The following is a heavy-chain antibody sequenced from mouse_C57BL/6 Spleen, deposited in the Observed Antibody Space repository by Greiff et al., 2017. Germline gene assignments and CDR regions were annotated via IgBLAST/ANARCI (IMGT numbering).Heavy chain of an antibody. CDR3: ARQGLAWFAY. CDR2: ISGGGGNT. Sequence: DVMLVESGGGLVKPGGSLKLSCAASGFTFSSYTMSWVRQTPEKRLEWVATISGGGGNTYYPDSVKGRFTISRDKAKNTLYLQMSSLRSEDTALYYCARQGLAWFAYWGQGTLVTVSA. J-gene: IGHJ3*01. V-gene: IGHV5-9*01. D-gene: IGHD3-3*01. CDR1: GFTFSSYT.